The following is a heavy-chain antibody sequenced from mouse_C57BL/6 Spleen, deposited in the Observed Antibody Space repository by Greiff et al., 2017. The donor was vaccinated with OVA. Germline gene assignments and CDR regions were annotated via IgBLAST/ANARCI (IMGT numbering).Heavy chain of an antibody. Sequence: EVQRVESGGGLVKPGGSLKLSCAASGFTFSSYAMSWVRQTPEKRLEWVATISDGGSYTYYPDNVKGRFTISRDNAKNNLYLQMSQLKSEDTAMYYCARDREAYYFDYWGQGTTLTVSS. D-gene: IGHD3-3*01. CDR1: GFTFSSYA. CDR2: ISDGGSYT. CDR3: ARDREAYYFDY. V-gene: IGHV5-4*01. J-gene: IGHJ2*01.